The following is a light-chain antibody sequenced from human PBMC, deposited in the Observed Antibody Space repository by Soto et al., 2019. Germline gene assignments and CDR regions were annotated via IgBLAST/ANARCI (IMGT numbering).Light chain of an antibody. J-gene: IGKJ5*01. Sequence: VLTQSPAPLSLSPGERATLSCRASQSIHTSLAWYQQKSGKPPRLVIYDSTLRANGVPDRFGGSRSGTEFTLTINSLEPEDFAVYYCQQRNVWPPITFGQGGRLEI. V-gene: IGKV3-11*01. CDR3: QQRNVWPPIT. CDR1: QSIHTS. CDR2: DST.